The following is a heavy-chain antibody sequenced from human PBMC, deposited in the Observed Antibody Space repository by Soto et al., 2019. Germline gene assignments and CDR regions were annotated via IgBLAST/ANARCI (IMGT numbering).Heavy chain of an antibody. CDR2: ISYDGSNK. J-gene: IGHJ4*02. V-gene: IGHV3-30-3*01. CDR3: ARVLGEKAAGTLVDY. Sequence: XGSLRLSCAASGVTFSSYAMHWVRQAPGKGLEWVAVISYDGSNKYYADSVKGRFTISRDNSKNTLYLQMNSLRAEDTAVYYCARVLGEKAAGTLVDYWGQGTLVTVS. D-gene: IGHD6-13*01. CDR1: GVTFSSYA.